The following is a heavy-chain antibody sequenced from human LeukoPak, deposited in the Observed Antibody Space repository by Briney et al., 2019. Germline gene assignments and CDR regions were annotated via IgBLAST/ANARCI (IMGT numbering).Heavy chain of an antibody. CDR2: VNKDGSEK. Sequence: GGSLRLSCAASGFTFGSYWMSWVRQAPGKGLEWVANVNKDGSEKYYGDSVKGRCTISRDNAKNSLYLQMNTLRVEDTAVYYCARVYSSGWFALDIWGQGTMVTVFS. V-gene: IGHV3-7*01. CDR1: GFTFGSYW. D-gene: IGHD6-19*01. CDR3: ARVYSSGWFALDI. J-gene: IGHJ3*02.